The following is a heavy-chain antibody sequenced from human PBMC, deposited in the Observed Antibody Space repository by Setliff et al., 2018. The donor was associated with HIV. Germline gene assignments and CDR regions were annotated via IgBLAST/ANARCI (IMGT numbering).Heavy chain of an antibody. CDR2: IYGSGST. Sequence: SETLSLTCTVSSGSIKSYYWSWIRPPPGKGLEWVGYIYGSGSTNYNPSLKSRLTISIDMSKNQFSLKLSSVTAADTAVYYCARSTKYYDFWSGYQPFDYWGQGTLVTVSS. CDR3: ARSTKYYDFWSGYQPFDY. CDR1: SGSIKSYY. D-gene: IGHD3-3*01. J-gene: IGHJ4*02. V-gene: IGHV4-59*12.